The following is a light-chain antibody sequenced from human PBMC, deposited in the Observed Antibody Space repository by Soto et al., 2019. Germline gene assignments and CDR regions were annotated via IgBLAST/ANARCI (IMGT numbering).Light chain of an antibody. CDR2: DAS. Sequence: EIVLTQSPATLSLSPGERATLSCRASQSVSSYLAWYQQKPGQAPRLLIYDASNRATGIPARFSGSGSGTDFTLTISSLEREDFAVYYCQQRRTFGPGTKVDIK. V-gene: IGKV3-11*01. J-gene: IGKJ3*01. CDR1: QSVSSY. CDR3: QQRRT.